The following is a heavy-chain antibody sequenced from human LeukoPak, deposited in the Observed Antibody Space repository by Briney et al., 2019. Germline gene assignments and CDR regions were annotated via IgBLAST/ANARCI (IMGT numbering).Heavy chain of an antibody. CDR2: IYAGGAT. D-gene: IGHD2-15*01. Sequence: PGGSLRLSCAASGFTVNSYYMTWVRQPPGKGLEWVSVIYAGGATYYAQSLKSRVTISRDKPNNKLYLQMNTMRPDDTALYYCARVKVLYVSPKWFDPRGERTLVTVSS. V-gene: IGHV3-66*01. CDR3: ARVKVLYVSPKWFDP. J-gene: IGHJ5*02. CDR1: GFTVNSYY.